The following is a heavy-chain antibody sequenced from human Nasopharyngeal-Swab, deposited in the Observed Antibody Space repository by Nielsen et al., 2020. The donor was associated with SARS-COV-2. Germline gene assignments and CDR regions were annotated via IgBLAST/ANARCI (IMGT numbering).Heavy chain of an antibody. CDR3: ARDDPGQLWLYYFDY. J-gene: IGHJ4*02. D-gene: IGHD5-18*01. CDR2: IYYSGST. CDR1: GGSISSSSYY. Sequence: SETLSPTCTVSGGSISSSSYYWGWIRQPPGKGLEWIGSIYYSGSTYYNPSLKSRVTISVDTSKNQFSLKLSSVTAADTAVYYCARDDPGQLWLYYFDYWGQGTLVTVSS. V-gene: IGHV4-39*02.